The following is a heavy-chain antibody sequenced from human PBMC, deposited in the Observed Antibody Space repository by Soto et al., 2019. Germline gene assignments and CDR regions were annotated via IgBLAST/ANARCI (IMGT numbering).Heavy chain of an antibody. CDR1: GFKVSNYA. V-gene: IGHV3-23*01. J-gene: IGHJ4*02. D-gene: IGHD3-16*01. Sequence: EVQMLASGGGLGQPGGSLRLSCAASGFKVSNYAMSWVRQAPGKGMEWVSLISATGAGTYYADSVKGRFTISRDNSHTTLYLQVHSLTAEDTAVYYCAKDRRAGGSSAFYFDFWGQGAQVTVSS. CDR2: ISATGAGT. CDR3: AKDRRAGGSSAFYFDF.